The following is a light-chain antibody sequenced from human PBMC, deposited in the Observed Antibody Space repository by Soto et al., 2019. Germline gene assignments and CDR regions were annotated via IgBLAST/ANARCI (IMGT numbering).Light chain of an antibody. V-gene: IGKV2-30*02. CDR1: QSLVHSDGNTY. CDR2: RVS. Sequence: DIVVTQSPLSLPVPXXQPAXISWTASQSLVHSDGNTYLNWFQQRPGQSPXXLIYRVSNRDSGVPDRFSGSGSATDFTLKISRVEAEDVGVYYCMQGTYRRTFGQGTKVDIK. J-gene: IGKJ1*01. CDR3: MQGTYRRT.